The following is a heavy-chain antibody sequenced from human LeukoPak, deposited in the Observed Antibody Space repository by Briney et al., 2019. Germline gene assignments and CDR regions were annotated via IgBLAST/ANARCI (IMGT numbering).Heavy chain of an antibody. D-gene: IGHD1-26*01. CDR3: ARVGSEVGAEFDY. CDR1: GYTFTSYA. V-gene: IGHV1-18*01. CDR2: ISAYNGNT. J-gene: IGHJ4*02. Sequence: ASVKVSCKASGYTFTSYAMHWVRQAPGQGLEWMGWISAYNGNTNYAQKLQGRVTMTTDTSASTAYMELRSLRSDDTAVYYCARVGSEVGAEFDYWGQGTLVTVSS.